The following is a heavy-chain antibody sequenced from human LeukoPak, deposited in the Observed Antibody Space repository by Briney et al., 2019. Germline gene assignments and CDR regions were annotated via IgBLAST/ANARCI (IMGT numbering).Heavy chain of an antibody. Sequence: SETLSLTCTVSGGSISSSSYYWGWIRQPPGKGLEWIGSIYYSGSTYYNPSLKGRVTISVDTSKNQFSLKLSSVTAADTAVYYCARQKGYSSGWYFDYWGQGTLVTVSS. CDR1: GGSISSSSYY. CDR3: ARQKGYSSGWYFDY. D-gene: IGHD6-19*01. V-gene: IGHV4-39*01. J-gene: IGHJ4*02. CDR2: IYYSGST.